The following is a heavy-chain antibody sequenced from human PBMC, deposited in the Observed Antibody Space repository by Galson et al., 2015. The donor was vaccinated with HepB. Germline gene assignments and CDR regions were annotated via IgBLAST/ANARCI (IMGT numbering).Heavy chain of an antibody. Sequence: SLRLSCAASGFTFTHYGMHWVRQAPGKGLEWVAAISYDGSNKYYADSVKGRFTISRDNSKNTLNLQMNSLRVEDTAVYYCAKSGYGDYDTPYYYDYWDQGTLVTVSS. CDR2: ISYDGSNK. CDR3: AKSGYGDYDTPYYYDY. J-gene: IGHJ4*02. CDR1: GFTFTHYG. V-gene: IGHV3-30*18. D-gene: IGHD4-17*01.